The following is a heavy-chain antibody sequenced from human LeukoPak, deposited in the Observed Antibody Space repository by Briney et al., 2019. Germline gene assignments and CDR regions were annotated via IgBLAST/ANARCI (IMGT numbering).Heavy chain of an antibody. CDR2: IDQDGSEE. D-gene: IGHD1-26*01. Sequence: QPGWTLRLSCAASGLTFSGYWMSGVRQARGKGLEWVANIDQDGSEEYYMDSLKGRFTISKDNAKNSLFLQMNSLRDEDTAVYYCARIKGGTSATISYWGQGTLVTVSS. CDR3: ARIKGGTSATISY. V-gene: IGHV3-7*01. CDR1: GLTFSGYW. J-gene: IGHJ4*02.